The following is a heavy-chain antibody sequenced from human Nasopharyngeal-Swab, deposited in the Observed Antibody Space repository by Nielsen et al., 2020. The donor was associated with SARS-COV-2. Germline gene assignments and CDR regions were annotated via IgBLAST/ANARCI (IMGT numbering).Heavy chain of an antibody. D-gene: IGHD3-10*01. CDR3: AREWFGDYRFDP. Sequence: GSLRLSCTVSGDSISRGYYWGWIRQPPGEGLEWIGTIFHSGDANYTPSLKSRVTISVDTSKNQFSLKLTSVTAADTAVYYCAREWFGDYRFDPWGQGTLVTVSS. J-gene: IGHJ5*02. CDR1: GDSISRGYY. CDR2: IFHSGDA. V-gene: IGHV4-38-2*02.